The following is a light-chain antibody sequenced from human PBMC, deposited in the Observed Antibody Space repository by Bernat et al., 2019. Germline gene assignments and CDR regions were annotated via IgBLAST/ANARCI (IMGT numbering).Light chain of an antibody. CDR2: NPS. J-gene: IGKJ1*01. V-gene: IGKV1-5*03. Sequence: DIQMTQSPSTLSASAGDRVSITCRAIQSITKWLAWYQQQPGKAPILLIQNPSTLERGVPSRFSGSGSGTEFTLTISSLQPDDSAIYYCQQYNSFSLTFGQGTKVEIK. CDR3: QQYNSFSLT. CDR1: QSITKW.